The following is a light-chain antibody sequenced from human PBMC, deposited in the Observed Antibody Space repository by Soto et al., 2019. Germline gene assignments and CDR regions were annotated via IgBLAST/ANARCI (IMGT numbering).Light chain of an antibody. V-gene: IGLV2-23*01. CDR1: SSDVGNYNL. Sequence: QSALTQPASVSGSPGQSITISCTGTSSDVGNYNLVSWYQQHPGKAPKLMIYEGSKRPSGVSYRFSGSKSGNTASLTISGLQAEDEADYYCCSYAGSSTLVFGGGTQLTVL. J-gene: IGLJ2*01. CDR2: EGS. CDR3: CSYAGSSTLV.